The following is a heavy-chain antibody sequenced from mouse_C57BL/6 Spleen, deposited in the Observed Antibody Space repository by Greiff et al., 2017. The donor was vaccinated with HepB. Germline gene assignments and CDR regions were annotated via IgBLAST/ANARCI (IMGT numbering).Heavy chain of an antibody. Sequence: QVQLQQPGAELVRPGSSVKLSCKASGYTFTSYWMHWVKQRPIQGLEWIGNIDPSDSETHYNQKFKDKATLTVDKSSSTAYMQLSSLTSEDSAVYYCARGGSTYYGSKGYFDVWGTGTTVTVSS. V-gene: IGHV1-52*01. J-gene: IGHJ1*03. CDR2: IDPSDSET. D-gene: IGHD1-1*01. CDR3: ARGGSTYYGSKGYFDV. CDR1: GYTFTSYW.